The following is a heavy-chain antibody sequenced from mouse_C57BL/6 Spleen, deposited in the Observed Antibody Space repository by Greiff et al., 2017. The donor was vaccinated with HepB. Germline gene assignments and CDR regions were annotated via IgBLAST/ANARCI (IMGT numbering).Heavy chain of an antibody. CDR3: AREGHYYAMDY. Sequence: DVKLVESGGGLVKPGGSLKLSCAASGFTFSDYGMHWVRQAPEKGLEWVAYISSGSSTIYYEDTVKGRFTISRDNAKNTLFLQMTSLRSEDTAMYYCAREGHYYAMDYWGQGTSVTVSS. CDR1: GFTFSDYG. CDR2: ISSGSSTI. J-gene: IGHJ4*01. V-gene: IGHV5-17*01.